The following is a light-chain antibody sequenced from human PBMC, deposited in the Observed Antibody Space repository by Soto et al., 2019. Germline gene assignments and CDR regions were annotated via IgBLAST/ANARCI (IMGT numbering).Light chain of an antibody. Sequence: QSALTQPASVSGSPGQSITISCTGTSSDIGYYNYVSWYQHHPGKAPKLIIYEVGNRPSGVSDRFSGSKSGNTASLTISGLQAEDEADYYCTSYTLTSTLHVFGTGTKLTVL. CDR2: EVG. J-gene: IGLJ1*01. CDR3: TSYTLTSTLHV. CDR1: SSDIGYYNY. V-gene: IGLV2-14*01.